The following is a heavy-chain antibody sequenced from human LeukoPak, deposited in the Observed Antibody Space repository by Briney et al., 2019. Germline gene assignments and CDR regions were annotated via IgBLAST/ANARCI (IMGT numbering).Heavy chain of an antibody. D-gene: IGHD5-12*01. CDR3: ARDLSWLLDY. J-gene: IGHJ4*02. CDR1: GYIFTGYY. V-gene: IGHV1-2*02. CDR2: INPKRGGT. Sequence: ASVKVSCKASGYIFTGYYMHWVRQAPGQGLEWMGCINPKRGGTNYAQNFQGRVTMNMDTSITTPDMELSRLRSEDTAVYYCARDLSWLLDYWGQGTLVTVSS.